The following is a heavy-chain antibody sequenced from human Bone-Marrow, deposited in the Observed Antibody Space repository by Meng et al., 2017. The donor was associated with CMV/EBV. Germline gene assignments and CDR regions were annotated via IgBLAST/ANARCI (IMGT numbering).Heavy chain of an antibody. V-gene: IGHV4-39*01. CDR3: ARHTSAWYRPGYYFDY. Sequence: SETLSLTCTVSGDSISSNTYYWGWIRQPPGKGLEWIASIHHTGSTYYNPSLTSRVTMSVDRSKNHFSLKLNSVTAADTAVYYCARHTSAWYRPGYYFDYWGQGTLVTVSS. J-gene: IGHJ4*02. CDR2: IHHTGST. D-gene: IGHD6-13*01. CDR1: GDSISSNTYY.